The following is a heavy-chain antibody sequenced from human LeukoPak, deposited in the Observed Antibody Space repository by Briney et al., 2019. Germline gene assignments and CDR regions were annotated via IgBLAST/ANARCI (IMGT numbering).Heavy chain of an antibody. Sequence: GGSLRVSRAASGFTFSSYEMNWVRQAPGKGLEWVSYISSSGSTIYYADSVKGRFTISRDNAKNSLYLQMNSLRAEDTAVYYCAREGGDSSGYYGYFDYWGEGTLATVSS. J-gene: IGHJ4*02. D-gene: IGHD3-22*01. CDR3: AREGGDSSGYYGYFDY. CDR2: ISSSGSTI. V-gene: IGHV3-48*03. CDR1: GFTFSSYE.